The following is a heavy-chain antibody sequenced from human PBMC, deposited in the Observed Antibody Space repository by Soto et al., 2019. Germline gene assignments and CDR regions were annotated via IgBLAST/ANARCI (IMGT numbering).Heavy chain of an antibody. D-gene: IGHD6-19*01. Sequence: EVQLVESGGGLVQPGGSLRLTCVASGFTFSTDSINWVRQAPGKGLEWVAHISTSGATRYYADSVKGRFTISRANAKTSLYLQMDSLRNEDTAVYYCARFFGSGFDYWGQGTLVTVSS. CDR2: ISTSGATR. CDR1: GFTFSTDS. J-gene: IGHJ4*02. CDR3: ARFFGSGFDY. V-gene: IGHV3-48*02.